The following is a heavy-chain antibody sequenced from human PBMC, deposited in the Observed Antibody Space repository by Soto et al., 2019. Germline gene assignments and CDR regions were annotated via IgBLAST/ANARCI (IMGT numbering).Heavy chain of an antibody. J-gene: IGHJ6*02. CDR1: GGTFSSYA. D-gene: IGHD1-7*01. CDR2: IIPIFGTA. V-gene: IGHV1-69*13. Sequence: SVKVSCKASGGTFSSYAISCVRQAPGQGLEWMGGIIPIFGTANYAQKFQGRVTITADESTSTAYMELSSLRSEDTAVYYCARAGTTAYHYYGMDVWGQGTTVTVPS. CDR3: ARAGTTAYHYYGMDV.